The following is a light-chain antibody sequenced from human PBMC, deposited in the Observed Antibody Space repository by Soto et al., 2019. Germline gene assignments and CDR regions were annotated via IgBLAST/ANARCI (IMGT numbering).Light chain of an antibody. CDR3: QQANSFPLT. CDR1: QGINRW. CDR2: DAS. Sequence: DIQMTQSPSSVSASVGDRVTSTCRASQGINRWLHWYQQKLGKAPKLLIFDASSLQSGVPSRFSGSGSGTDFTLTISSLQPEDFATYYCQQANSFPLTFGGGTKVDIK. J-gene: IGKJ4*01. V-gene: IGKV1D-12*01.